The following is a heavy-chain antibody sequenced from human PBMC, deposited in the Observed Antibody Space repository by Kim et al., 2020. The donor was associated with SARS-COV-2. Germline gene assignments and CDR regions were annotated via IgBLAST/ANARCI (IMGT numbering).Heavy chain of an antibody. D-gene: IGHD6-19*01. V-gene: IGHV3-49*04. J-gene: IGHJ4*02. CDR3: TRDSSGSGPFDY. Sequence: GGSLRLSCTASGFTFGDYAMSWVRQAPGKGLEWVGFIRSKAYGGTTEYAASVKGRFTISRDDSKSIAYLQMNSLKTEDTAVYYCTRDSSGSGPFDYWGQGTLVTVSS. CDR1: GFTFGDYA. CDR2: IRSKAYGGTT.